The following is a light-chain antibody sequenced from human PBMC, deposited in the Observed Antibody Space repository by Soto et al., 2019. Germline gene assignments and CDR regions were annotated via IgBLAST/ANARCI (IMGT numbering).Light chain of an antibody. CDR3: QLYGSSPPRYT. Sequence: EIVWTQSPGTLYLSPGERATLSCRASQRVSSNYLAWYQQKRGQAPRLLIYAASARATGIPDRFSGSGFGTDFTLTISRLEPEDFAVYFCQLYGSSPPRYTFAQGTKLEI. J-gene: IGKJ2*01. CDR2: AAS. V-gene: IGKV3-20*01. CDR1: QRVSSNY.